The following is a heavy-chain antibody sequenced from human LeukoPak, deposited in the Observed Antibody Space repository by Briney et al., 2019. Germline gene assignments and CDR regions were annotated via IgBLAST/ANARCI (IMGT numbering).Heavy chain of an antibody. V-gene: IGHV4-4*07. J-gene: IGHJ4*02. Sequence: SETLSLTCSVSGSSISSYYWSWIRQPAGKGLEWIGRIYSSGSTNHNPSLKTRVTMSLDTSKNQFSLNLTTVTAADTAVYYCARTSARGAQFDYWGQGTLVTVSS. CDR3: ARTSARGAQFDY. CDR2: IYSSGST. CDR1: GSSISSYY. D-gene: IGHD3-10*01.